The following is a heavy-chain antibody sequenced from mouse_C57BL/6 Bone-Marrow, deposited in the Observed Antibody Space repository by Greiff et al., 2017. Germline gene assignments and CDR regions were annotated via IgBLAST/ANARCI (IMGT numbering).Heavy chain of an antibody. V-gene: IGHV1-81*01. CDR2: IYPRSGNT. CDR1: GYTFTSYG. Sequence: QVQLQQSGAELARPGASVKLSCKASGYTFTSYGISWVKQRTGQGLEWIGEIYPRSGNTYYNEKFKGKATLTADKSSSTAYMELRSLTSEDSAVYFCARVGAQATAYWGQGTLVTVSA. J-gene: IGHJ3*01. D-gene: IGHD3-2*02. CDR3: ARVGAQATAY.